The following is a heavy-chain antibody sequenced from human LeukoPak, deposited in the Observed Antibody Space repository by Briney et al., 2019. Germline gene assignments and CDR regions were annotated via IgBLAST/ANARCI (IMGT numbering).Heavy chain of an antibody. CDR1: GGSISSYY. J-gene: IGHJ3*02. Sequence: SETLSLTCTVSGGSISSYYWSWIRQPPGKGLEWIGYIYYSGSTNYNPSLKSRVTISVDTSKNQFSLKLSSVTAADTAVYYCARGLVTPAFDIWGQGTMVTVSS. D-gene: IGHD2-21*02. V-gene: IGHV4-59*12. CDR3: ARGLVTPAFDI. CDR2: IYYSGST.